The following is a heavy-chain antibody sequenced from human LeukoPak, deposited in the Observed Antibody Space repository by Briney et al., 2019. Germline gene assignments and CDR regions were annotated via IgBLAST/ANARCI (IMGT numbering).Heavy chain of an antibody. D-gene: IGHD2-21*02. J-gene: IGHJ4*02. Sequence: GGSLRLSCAASGFKFSAHYMDWVRQAPGKGLEWVGRIRNKDTKYVTEYAASVKGRFTISRDDSRDLLYLQMNSLKTKDTAIDGCTAVAPYAGGDCYSRYFDYWGQGILVSVSS. CDR2: IRNKDTKYVT. CDR1: GFKFSAHY. CDR3: TAVAPYAGGDCYSRYFDY. V-gene: IGHV3-72*01.